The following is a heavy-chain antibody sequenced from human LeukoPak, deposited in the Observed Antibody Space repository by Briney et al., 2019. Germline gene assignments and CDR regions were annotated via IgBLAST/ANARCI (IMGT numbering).Heavy chain of an antibody. CDR3: ARVPLRRYARGWGYYFDY. D-gene: IGHD3-10*01. V-gene: IGHV4-34*01. CDR1: GGSFSGYY. Sequence: SKTLPLTCAVYGGSFSGYYWSWIRQPPGKGLEWIGEINHSESTNYNPSLKSRVTISVDTSKNQFSLKLSSVTAADTAVYYCARVPLRRYARGWGYYFDYWGQGTLVTVSS. CDR2: INHSEST. J-gene: IGHJ4*02.